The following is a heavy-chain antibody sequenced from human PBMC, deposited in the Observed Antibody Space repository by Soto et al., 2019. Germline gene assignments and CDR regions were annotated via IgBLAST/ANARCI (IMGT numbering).Heavy chain of an antibody. D-gene: IGHD1-26*01. Sequence: GGSLTLSCAASGFTFSTYWMHWVRQAPGKGLVWVSRISSDGSTTNYADSVKGRFAISRDNAKNTLYLQMNSLRDDDTAMYYCAGGGQSGSHTYYFDYWGQGTLVTVSS. CDR2: ISSDGSTT. J-gene: IGHJ4*02. CDR3: AGGGQSGSHTYYFDY. CDR1: GFTFSTYW. V-gene: IGHV3-74*01.